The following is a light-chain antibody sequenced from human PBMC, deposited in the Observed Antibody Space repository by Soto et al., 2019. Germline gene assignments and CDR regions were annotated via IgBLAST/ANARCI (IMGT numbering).Light chain of an antibody. V-gene: IGKV3-11*01. Sequence: EIVLTQSPATLSLSPGERATLSCRASQSINNYLTWYQQKPGQAPRLLIYDAFNRATGIPARFSGSGSGTDFTLTISSLEPEDFAVYYCQQRSNWPITFGQGTRLEIK. CDR1: QSINNY. CDR3: QQRSNWPIT. CDR2: DAF. J-gene: IGKJ5*01.